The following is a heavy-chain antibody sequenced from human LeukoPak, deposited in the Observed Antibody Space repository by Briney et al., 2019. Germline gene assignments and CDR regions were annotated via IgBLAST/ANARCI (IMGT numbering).Heavy chain of an antibody. CDR2: ISSSSTTI. CDR1: GFTFSSYS. J-gene: IGHJ4*02. CDR3: ARESRGPVITMLRGASDY. D-gene: IGHD3-10*01. Sequence: PGGSLRLSCAASGFTFSSYSMSWVRQAPGKGLEWVSYISSSSTTIYYADSVKGRFTISRDNAKNSLYLQMNSLRDEDTAVYYCARESRGPVITMLRGASDYWGQGTLVTVSS. V-gene: IGHV3-48*02.